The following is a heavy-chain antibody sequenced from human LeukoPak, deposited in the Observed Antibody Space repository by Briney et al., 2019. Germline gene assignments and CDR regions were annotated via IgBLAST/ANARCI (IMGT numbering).Heavy chain of an antibody. CDR3: ARGGGEAPSS. J-gene: IGHJ4*02. CDR2: NNHSGST. Sequence: SETLSLTCAVYGGSFSGYYWSWIRQPPGKGLEWIGENNHSGSTNYSPSLKSRVTISTDTSKNQFSLKLSSVTAADTAVYFCARGGGEAPSSWGQGNLVTVSS. CDR1: GGSFSGYY. D-gene: IGHD2-21*01. V-gene: IGHV4-34*01.